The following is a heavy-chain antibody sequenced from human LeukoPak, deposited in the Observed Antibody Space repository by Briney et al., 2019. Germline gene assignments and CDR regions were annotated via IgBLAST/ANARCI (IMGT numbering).Heavy chain of an antibody. J-gene: IGHJ6*03. D-gene: IGHD3-10*01. Sequence: SETLSLTCTVSGGPFSSYYWRWIRQPPGKGLEWIGYISDTGNTNYHPSLKSRVTMSVDTSKDQFSLRLSSVTAADTAVYSCARGVTMVQGYYYYTAVWGKGATVTVSS. CDR2: ISDTGNT. CDR3: ARGVTMVQGYYYYTAV. V-gene: IGHV4-59*01. CDR1: GGPFSSYY.